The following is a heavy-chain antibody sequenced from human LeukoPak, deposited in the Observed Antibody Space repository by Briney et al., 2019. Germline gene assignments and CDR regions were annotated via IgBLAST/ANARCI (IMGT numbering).Heavy chain of an antibody. CDR2: INAGNGNT. D-gene: IGHD2-15*01. Sequence: ASVKVSCKASGYTFTSYAMHWVRQAPGQRLEWMGWINAGNGNTKYSQKFQGRVTITADKSTSTAYMELISLRSEDTAVYYCARDIVVVVAATSWFDPWGQGTLVTVSS. J-gene: IGHJ5*02. V-gene: IGHV1-3*01. CDR1: GYTFTSYA. CDR3: ARDIVVVVAATSWFDP.